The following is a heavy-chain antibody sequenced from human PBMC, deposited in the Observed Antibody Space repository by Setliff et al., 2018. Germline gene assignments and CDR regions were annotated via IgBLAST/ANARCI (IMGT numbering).Heavy chain of an antibody. CDR2: IDHGGGS. CDR3: ARTINFLGSGTWGYMDV. V-gene: IGHV4-34*01. Sequence: KPSETLSLTCTVSGGSITGYYWSWIRQPPGKGLEYIGDIDHGGGSSYNPSLQSRVTLSLDTSENEFSLRLTSVTAADTAVYFCARTINFLGSGTWGYMDVWGKGTTVTVS. D-gene: IGHD3-10*01. CDR1: GGSITGYY. J-gene: IGHJ6*03.